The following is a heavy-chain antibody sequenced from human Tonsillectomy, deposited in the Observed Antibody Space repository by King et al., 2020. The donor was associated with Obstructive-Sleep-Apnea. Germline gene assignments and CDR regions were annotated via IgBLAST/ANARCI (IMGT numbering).Heavy chain of an antibody. J-gene: IGHJ4*02. D-gene: IGHD3-22*01. CDR3: ARHGYYYDSSGFNYDAH. CDR1: GYSLTSYW. Sequence: VQLVESGAEVKKPGESLRISCKGSGYSLTSYWISWVRQMPGNSLEWMGRIDPSDSYTTYSPSFQGHVTISSDKSISTAYLQWSSLKASDTAMYYCARHGYYYDSSGFNYDAHWGQGTLVTVSS. V-gene: IGHV5-10-1*03. CDR2: IDPSDSYT.